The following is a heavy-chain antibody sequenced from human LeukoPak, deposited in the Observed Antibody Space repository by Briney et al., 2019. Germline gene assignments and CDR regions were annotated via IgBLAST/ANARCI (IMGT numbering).Heavy chain of an antibody. CDR2: ISWNGGTT. CDR1: GFTFEGYG. J-gene: IGHJ4*02. Sequence: AGSLRLSCAVSGFTFEGYGMTWVRQAPGKGLEWVSYISWNGGTTDYTDSVKGRYTLSRDNGMSSLYLQMNTLRAEDTAFYYCARDYGSGTSYNGIDYWGQGALVSVSS. CDR3: ARDYGSGTSYNGIDY. D-gene: IGHD3-10*01. V-gene: IGHV3-20*04.